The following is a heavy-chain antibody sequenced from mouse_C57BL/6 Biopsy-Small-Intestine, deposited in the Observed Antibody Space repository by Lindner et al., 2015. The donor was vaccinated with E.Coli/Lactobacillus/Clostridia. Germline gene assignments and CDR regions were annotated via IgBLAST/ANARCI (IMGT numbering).Heavy chain of an antibody. Sequence: VQLQESGPELVKPGASVRISCKASGYAFNGSWMNWVKRGPGKGLEWIGRIYPGDGNTNYNGKFKGKATLTTDKSSSTAYMQLNSLTSEDSAVYFCARGTRLDFWGQGSTLTVSA. J-gene: IGHJ2*01. CDR1: GYAFNGSW. CDR2: IYPGDGNT. CDR3: ARGTRLDF. V-gene: IGHV1-82*01.